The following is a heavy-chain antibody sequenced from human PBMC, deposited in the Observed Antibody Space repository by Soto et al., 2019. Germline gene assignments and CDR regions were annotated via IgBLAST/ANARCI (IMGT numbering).Heavy chain of an antibody. CDR1: GFTFSSYA. D-gene: IGHD3-3*01. J-gene: IGHJ4*02. V-gene: IGHV3-23*01. CDR2: ISGSGGST. CDR3: GVLRFLEWLPIDY. Sequence: EVQLLESGGGLVQPGGSLRLSCAASGFTFSSYAMSWVRQAPGKGLEWVSAISGSGGSTYYADSVKGRFTISRDNSKNTLYLQMNSLRAVDTAVYYCGVLRFLEWLPIDYWGQGTLVTVSS.